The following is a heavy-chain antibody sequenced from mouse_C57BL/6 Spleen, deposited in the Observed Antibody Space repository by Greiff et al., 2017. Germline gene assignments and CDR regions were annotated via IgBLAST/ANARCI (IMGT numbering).Heavy chain of an antibody. CDR2: IHPNSGST. D-gene: IGHD2-5*01. CDR1: GYTFTSYW. J-gene: IGHJ4*01. Sequence: VQLQQPGAELVKPGASVKLSCKASGYTFTSYWMHWVKQRPGQGLEWIGMIHPNSGSTNYNEKFKSKATLTVDKSSSTAYMQLSSLTSEDSAVYYCARPSNYVGAMDYWGQGTSVTVSS. V-gene: IGHV1-64*01. CDR3: ARPSNYVGAMDY.